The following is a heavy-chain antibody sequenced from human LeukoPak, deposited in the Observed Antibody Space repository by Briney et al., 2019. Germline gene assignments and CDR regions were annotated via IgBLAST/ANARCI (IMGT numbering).Heavy chain of an antibody. CDR3: AKDFRDYYDSSGFDY. V-gene: IGHV3-23*01. CDR2: ISGSGGST. Sequence: GGSLRLSCAASGFTFSSHAMSWVRQAPGKGLEWVSAISGSGGSTYYADSVKGRFTISRDNSKNTLYLQMNSLRAEDTAVYYCAKDFRDYYDSSGFDYWGQGTLVTVSS. D-gene: IGHD3-22*01. J-gene: IGHJ4*02. CDR1: GFTFSSHA.